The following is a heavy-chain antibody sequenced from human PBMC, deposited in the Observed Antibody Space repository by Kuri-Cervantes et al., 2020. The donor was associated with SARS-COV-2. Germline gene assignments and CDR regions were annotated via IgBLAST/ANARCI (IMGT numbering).Heavy chain of an antibody. CDR1: GFTFSTYA. Sequence: LSLTCAASGFTFSTYAMSWVRQAPGKGLEWVAVISYDGSNKYYADSVKGRFTISRDNSKNTLYLQMNSLRAEDTAVYYCAKSDWFDPWGQGTLVTVSS. V-gene: IGHV3-30-3*01. J-gene: IGHJ5*02. CDR3: AKSDWFDP. CDR2: ISYDGSNK.